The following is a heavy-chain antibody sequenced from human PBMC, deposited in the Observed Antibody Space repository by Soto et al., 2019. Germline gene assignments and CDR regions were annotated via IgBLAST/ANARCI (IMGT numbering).Heavy chain of an antibody. CDR1: GFTFDTYS. J-gene: IGHJ4*02. Sequence: PGGSLRLSCAASGFTFDTYSLNWVRQAPGRGLEWVSYISSTGYTIYYADSVKGRFTISRDNAENSLYLQTNSLRDEDTALYYCAREVTGGWYEDFWGQGTLVTVSS. CDR3: AREVTGGWYEDF. V-gene: IGHV3-48*02. CDR2: ISSTGYTI. D-gene: IGHD6-19*01.